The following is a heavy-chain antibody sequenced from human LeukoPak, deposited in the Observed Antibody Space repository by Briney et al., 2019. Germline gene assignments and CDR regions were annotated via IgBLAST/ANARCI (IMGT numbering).Heavy chain of an antibody. CDR2: ISGSGGST. CDR3: AKTDDKVVVTAHWFDP. V-gene: IGHV3-23*01. Sequence: PGGSLRLSCAASGFTFSSYAMSWVRQAPGKGLEWVSAISGSGGSTYYADSVKGRFTISRDNSKNTLYLQMNSLRAEDTAVYYCAKTDDKVVVTAHWFDPWGQGTLVTVSS. D-gene: IGHD2-21*02. CDR1: GFTFSSYA. J-gene: IGHJ5*02.